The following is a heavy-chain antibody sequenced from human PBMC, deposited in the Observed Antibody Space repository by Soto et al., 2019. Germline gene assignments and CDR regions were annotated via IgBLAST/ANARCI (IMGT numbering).Heavy chain of an antibody. V-gene: IGHV3-53*02. J-gene: IGHJ6*02. CDR3: ARTSRWFGELKGVGYGMDV. CDR2: IYSGDTT. Sequence: EVQLVETGGGLIQPGGSLRLSCAASGFTVSTNHMSWVRQAPGKGLEWVSLIYSGDTTYYADSVKGRFTISRDNSKNTLYLQMNSLRAEDTAVYYCARTSRWFGELKGVGYGMDVWGQGTTVTVSS. D-gene: IGHD3-10*01. CDR1: GFTVSTNH.